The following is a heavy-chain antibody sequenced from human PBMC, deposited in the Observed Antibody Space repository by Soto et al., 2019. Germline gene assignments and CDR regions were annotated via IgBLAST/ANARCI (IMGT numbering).Heavy chain of an antibody. Sequence: SETLSLTCNVSDGSLINHYWSWILQHPGKRLEWIGYIYHSGTTYYNPSLKSRVTILVDTSKNQFSLKLSSVTAADTAVYYCARGLSYGSGNYYKPYDAFDIWGQGTMVTVSS. J-gene: IGHJ3*02. CDR2: IYHSGTT. D-gene: IGHD3-10*01. V-gene: IGHV4-59*11. CDR3: ARGLSYGSGNYYKPYDAFDI. CDR1: DGSLINHY.